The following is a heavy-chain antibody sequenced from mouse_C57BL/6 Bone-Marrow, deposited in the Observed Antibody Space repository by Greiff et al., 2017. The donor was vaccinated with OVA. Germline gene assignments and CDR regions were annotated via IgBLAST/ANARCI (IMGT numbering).Heavy chain of an antibody. CDR3: ARGTLRYFDV. J-gene: IGHJ1*03. D-gene: IGHD6-1*01. CDR2: IDPSDSYT. Sequence: QVQLQQPGAELVMPGASVKLSCKASGYTFTSYWMHWVKQRPGQGLEWIGEIDPSDSYTNYNQKFKGKSTLTVDKSSSTAYMQLSSLTSEDSAVYYCARGTLRYFDVWGTGTTVTVSS. V-gene: IGHV1-69*01. CDR1: GYTFTSYW.